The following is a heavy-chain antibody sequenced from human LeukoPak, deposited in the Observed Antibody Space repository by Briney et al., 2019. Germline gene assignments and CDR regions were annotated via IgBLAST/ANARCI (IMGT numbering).Heavy chain of an antibody. CDR2: MNPSGST. V-gene: IGHV4-34*01. D-gene: IGHD3-22*01. J-gene: IGHJ6*03. CDR1: GGSFSGYY. Sequence: SETLSLTCVHSGGSFSGYYWTWIRQTPEKGLECIGEMNPSGSTKYNPSLKSRLTISVDTYKNQFFLELGSVTAADTAVYYCARGRQDVTMIVVVMTAVSYYLDVWGKGTTVTVS. CDR3: ARGRQDVTMIVVVMTAVSYYLDV.